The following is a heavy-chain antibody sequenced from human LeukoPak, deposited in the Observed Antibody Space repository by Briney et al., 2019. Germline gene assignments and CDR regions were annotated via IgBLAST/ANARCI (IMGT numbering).Heavy chain of an antibody. CDR3: VCYDNAAEYFHY. CDR2: KWYDGSNK. V-gene: IGHV3-33*01. Sequence: PGGSLRLSCAASGFSFSSYGMHWVRQAPGKGLEWVAIKWYDGSNKRYADSVKGRFTISRDNSKNTLYLQMNSLRAEDTALYYCVCYDNAAEYFHYWGQGTLVTVSS. J-gene: IGHJ1*01. D-gene: IGHD3-22*01. CDR1: GFSFSSYG.